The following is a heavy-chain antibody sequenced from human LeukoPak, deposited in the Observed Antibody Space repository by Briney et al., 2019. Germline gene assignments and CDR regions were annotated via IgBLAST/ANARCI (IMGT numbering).Heavy chain of an antibody. D-gene: IGHD1-26*01. J-gene: IGHJ3*02. V-gene: IGHV3-9*01. CDR2: VSWNSGRI. CDR3: AKDKSRGSAFDI. Sequence: PGGSLRLSCAASGFTVSSTYMNWVRQAPGKGLEWVSGVSWNSGRIGYADSVKGRFTISRDNAKNSLYLQMNSLRTEDTAFYYCAKDKSRGSAFDIWGQGTMVTVSS. CDR1: GFTVSSTY.